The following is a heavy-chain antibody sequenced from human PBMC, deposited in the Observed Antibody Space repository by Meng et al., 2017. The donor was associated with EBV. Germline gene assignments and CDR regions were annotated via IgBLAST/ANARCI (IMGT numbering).Heavy chain of an antibody. D-gene: IGHD6-6*01. CDR3: AHIIAARPFDY. CDR2: IYWDDDK. CDR1: GFSLSTRGVG. V-gene: IGHV2-5*02. J-gene: IGHJ4*02. Sequence: QITLKELGPTLVKPTQTLTLTCPFSGFSLSTRGVGVGWIRQPPGKALEWLALIYWDDDKRYSPSLKSRLTITKDTSKNQVVLTMTNMDPVDAATYYCAHIIAARPFDYWGQGTLVTVSS.